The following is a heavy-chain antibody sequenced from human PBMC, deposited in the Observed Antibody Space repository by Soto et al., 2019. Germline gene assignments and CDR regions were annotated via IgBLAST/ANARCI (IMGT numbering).Heavy chain of an antibody. CDR1: GGSISSGDYY. Sequence: PSETLSLTCTVSGGSISSGDYYWSWIRQPPGKGLEWIGYIYYSGSTYYNPSLKSRVTISVDTSKNQFSLKLSSVTATDTAVYYCAREGGVYCSGGSCYLVWRQGTLVTVSS. V-gene: IGHV4-30-4*01. CDR3: AREGGVYCSGGSCYLV. CDR2: IYYSGST. J-gene: IGHJ4*02. D-gene: IGHD2-15*01.